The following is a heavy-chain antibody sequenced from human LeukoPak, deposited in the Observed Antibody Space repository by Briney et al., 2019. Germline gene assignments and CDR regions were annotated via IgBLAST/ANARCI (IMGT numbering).Heavy chain of an antibody. Sequence: SETLSLTCTVSGGAINNYYWSWIRQSAGKGLEWIGRVYSSGTTNYNPSLKSRVTISIDKSKKQFSLNLKSVTAADTAVYYCARYGGSESGFDYWGQGTLVSVYS. CDR3: ARYGGSESGFDY. CDR1: GGAINNYY. D-gene: IGHD3-10*01. J-gene: IGHJ4*02. CDR2: VYSSGTT. V-gene: IGHV4-4*07.